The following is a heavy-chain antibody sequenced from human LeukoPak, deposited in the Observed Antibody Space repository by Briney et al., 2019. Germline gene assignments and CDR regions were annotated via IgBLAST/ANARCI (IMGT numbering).Heavy chain of an antibody. J-gene: IGHJ4*02. CDR3: ARVPYSSGWYVIGY. Sequence: ASVKVSCKASGFTFTGYYMHWVRQAPGQGLEWMGWINPNSGGTNHAQKFQGSVTMTRDTSVSTAYMELSRLTSDDTAVYYCARVPYSSGWYVIGYWGQGTLVTVSS. D-gene: IGHD6-19*01. V-gene: IGHV1-2*02. CDR1: GFTFTGYY. CDR2: INPNSGGT.